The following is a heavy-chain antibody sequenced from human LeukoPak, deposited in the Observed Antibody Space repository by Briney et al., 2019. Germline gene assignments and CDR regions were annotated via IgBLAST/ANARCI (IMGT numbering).Heavy chain of an antibody. CDR1: GFTFSSYW. D-gene: IGHD6-19*01. CDR2: IKEDGNEK. V-gene: IGHV3-7*01. J-gene: IGHJ4*02. Sequence: PGGSLRLSCAASGFTFSSYWMSWVRQAPGKGLEWVANIKEDGNEKDYLDSVKGRFTISRDNAKNSVYLQMNSLRAEDTAVYYCARDTLGQWLVPFFDYWGQGTLVTVSS. CDR3: ARDTLGQWLVPFFDY.